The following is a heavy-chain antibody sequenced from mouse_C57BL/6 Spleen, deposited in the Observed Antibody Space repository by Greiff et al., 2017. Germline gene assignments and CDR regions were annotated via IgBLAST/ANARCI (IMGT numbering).Heavy chain of an antibody. CDR1: GFTFSSYT. D-gene: IGHD1-1*01. CDR3: ARLTTRGNFDY. CDR2: ISGGGGNT. Sequence: EVKVVASGGGLVKPGGSLKLSCAASGFTFSSYTMSWVRQTPEKRLEWVATISGGGGNTYYPDSVKGRFTISRDNAKNTLYLQMSSLRSEDTALYYCARLTTRGNFDYWGQGTTLTVSS. J-gene: IGHJ2*01. V-gene: IGHV5-9*01.